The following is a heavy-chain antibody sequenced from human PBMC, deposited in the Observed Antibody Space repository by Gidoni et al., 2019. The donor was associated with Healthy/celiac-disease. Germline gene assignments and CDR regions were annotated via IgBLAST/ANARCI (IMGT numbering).Heavy chain of an antibody. D-gene: IGHD2-15*01. CDR3: ARDREVVAATTRLYYYYYGMDV. Sequence: QVQLQESGPGLVKPSETLSLTCTVSGGSISSYYWSWLRQPAGKGLEWIGRIYTSGSTNYNPSLKSRVTMSVDTSKNQFSLKLSSVTAADTAVYYCARDREVVAATTRLYYYYYGMDVWGQGTTVTVSS. J-gene: IGHJ6*02. V-gene: IGHV4-4*07. CDR2: IYTSGST. CDR1: GGSISSYY.